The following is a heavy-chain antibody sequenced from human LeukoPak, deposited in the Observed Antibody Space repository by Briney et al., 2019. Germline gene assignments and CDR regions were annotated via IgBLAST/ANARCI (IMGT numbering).Heavy chain of an antibody. D-gene: IGHD5-18*01. CDR1: GFTFSSYG. J-gene: IGHJ4*02. CDR2: ISYDGSNK. Sequence: GGSLRLSCAASGFTFSSYGMHWVRQAPGKGLEWVAVISYDGSNKYYADSVKGRFTISRDNSKNTLYLQMNSLRAEDTAVYYCAKDRIQLWLQLDYWGQGTLVTASS. CDR3: AKDRIQLWLQLDY. V-gene: IGHV3-30*18.